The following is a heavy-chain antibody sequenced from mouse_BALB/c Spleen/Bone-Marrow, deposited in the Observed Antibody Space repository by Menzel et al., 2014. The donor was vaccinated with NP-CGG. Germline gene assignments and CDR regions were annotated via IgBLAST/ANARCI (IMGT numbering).Heavy chain of an antibody. V-gene: IGHV5-9*03. CDR3: VRSSPFFNGKGGDYAMDY. CDR2: ISSGGGNI. CDR1: GFTFSSYS. D-gene: IGHD2-1*01. Sequence: EVKLQESGGDLVKSGGSLKLSCAASGFTFSSYSMSWVCQIPEKRLEWVATISSGGGNIYYPDSVKGRFTISRDNAKNNLYLQMSSLRSEDTALYYCVRSSPFFNGKGGDYAMDYWGQGTSVTVSS. J-gene: IGHJ4*01.